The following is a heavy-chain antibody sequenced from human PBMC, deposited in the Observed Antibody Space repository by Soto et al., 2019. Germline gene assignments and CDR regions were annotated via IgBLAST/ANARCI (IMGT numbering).Heavy chain of an antibody. CDR2: IYYSGST. V-gene: IGHV4-39*01. CDR3: ARHSQAARWKLGWVDH. J-gene: IGHJ5*02. CDR1: GGSISSSSYY. D-gene: IGHD6-6*01. Sequence: QLQLQESGPGLVKPSETLSLTCTVSGGSISSSSYYWGWIRQPPGKVLEWIGSIYYSGSTYHNPSLKSRVAISVDTSKNQFSLKLSSVTAADTAVYYCARHSQAARWKLGWVDHWGQGTLVTVSS.